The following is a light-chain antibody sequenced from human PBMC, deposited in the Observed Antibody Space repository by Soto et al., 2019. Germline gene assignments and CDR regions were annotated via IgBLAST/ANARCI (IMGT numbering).Light chain of an antibody. J-gene: IGKJ3*01. CDR2: DAS. V-gene: IGKV3-11*01. Sequence: EIVLTQSPGTLSLSPGERATLSCRAGQSVSSYLAWYQQKPGQAPRLLIYDASNRATGIPARFSGSGSGTDFTLTISSLEPEDFAVYYCQQRSNWPPGSTFGPGTKVDI. CDR1: QSVSSY. CDR3: QQRSNWPPGST.